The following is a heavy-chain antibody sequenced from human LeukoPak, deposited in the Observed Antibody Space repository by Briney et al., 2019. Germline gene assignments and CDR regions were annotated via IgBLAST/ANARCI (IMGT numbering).Heavy chain of an antibody. Sequence: GGSLRLSCAASGFTFSSYAMHWVRQAPGKGLEWVAVISYDGSNKYYADSVKGRFTISRDNSKNTLYLQMNSLRAEDTAVYYCARDDYFDYWGQGTLVTVSS. CDR2: ISYDGSNK. V-gene: IGHV3-30*04. J-gene: IGHJ4*02. CDR1: GFTFSSYA. CDR3: ARDDYFDY.